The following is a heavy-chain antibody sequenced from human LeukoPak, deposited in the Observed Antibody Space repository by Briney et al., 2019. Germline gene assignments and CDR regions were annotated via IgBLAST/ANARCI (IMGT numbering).Heavy chain of an antibody. CDR1: GFTFSSYG. CDR3: AGAYSYYDFWSGYLPVPDY. V-gene: IGHV3-33*01. CDR2: IWYDGSNK. Sequence: GGSLRLSCAASGFTFSSYGMHWVRQAPGKGLEWVAVIWYDGSNKYYADSVKGRFTISRDNSKNTLYLQMNSLRAEDTAVYYCAGAYSYYDFWSGYLPVPDYWGQGTLVTVSS. D-gene: IGHD3-3*01. J-gene: IGHJ4*02.